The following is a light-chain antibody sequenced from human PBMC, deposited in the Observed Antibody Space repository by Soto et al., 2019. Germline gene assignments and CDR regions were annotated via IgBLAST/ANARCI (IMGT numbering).Light chain of an antibody. CDR2: DAS. V-gene: IGKV1-39*01. CDR1: QSISSW. Sequence: DIQMTQSPSTLSATAGDRVTITCRARQSISSWLAWYQHKPGKAPKLLIYDASSLESGVPSRFSGSGSGTDFTLPISSLQPEDFATYYCQQSYSTPPITFGQGTRLEIK. CDR3: QQSYSTPPIT. J-gene: IGKJ5*01.